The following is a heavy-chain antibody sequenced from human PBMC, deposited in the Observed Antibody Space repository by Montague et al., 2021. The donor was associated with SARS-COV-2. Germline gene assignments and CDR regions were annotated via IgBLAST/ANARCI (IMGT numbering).Heavy chain of an antibody. Sequence: SETLSLTCAVHGGSFSTYSWNWIRQPPGKGLEWIGEIHHGGSTNYNPSLKSRVTISADMSKNQFSLKLTSVAAADTAVYYCARMGDGVVPSPILGVGPYYSYVYMDVWGKGTTVTVSS. CDR3: ARMGDGVVPSPILGVGPYYSYVYMDV. V-gene: IGHV4-34*01. CDR1: GGSFSTYS. CDR2: IHHGGST. J-gene: IGHJ6*03. D-gene: IGHD3-10*01.